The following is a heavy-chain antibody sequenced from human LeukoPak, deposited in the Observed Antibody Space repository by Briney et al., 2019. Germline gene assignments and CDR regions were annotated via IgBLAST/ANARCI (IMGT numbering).Heavy chain of an antibody. CDR2: FDPEDGET. CDR1: GYTLTELY. J-gene: IGHJ2*01. CDR3: ATTVQLERPPEYWYFDL. Sequence: ASVKVSCKVSGYTLTELYMHWVRQAPGKGLGWMGGFDPEDGETIYAQKFQGRVTMTEDTSTDTAYMELSSLRSEDTAVYYCATTVQLERPPEYWYFDLWGRGTLVTVSS. V-gene: IGHV1-24*01. D-gene: IGHD1-1*01.